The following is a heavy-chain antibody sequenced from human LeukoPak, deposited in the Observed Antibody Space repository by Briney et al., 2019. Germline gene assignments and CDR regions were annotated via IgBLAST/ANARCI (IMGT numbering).Heavy chain of an antibody. J-gene: IGHJ4*02. V-gene: IGHV1-46*01. Sequence: ASVKVSCKASGYTFTSYYLHWVRQAPGQGLEWMGIINPSGGSTSYAQKFQDRVTMTRDTPTSTVYMELSSLRSEDTAVYYCAREHSNSPFLYWGQGTLVTVPS. CDR3: AREHSNSPFLY. D-gene: IGHD6-6*01. CDR1: GYTFTSYY. CDR2: INPSGGST.